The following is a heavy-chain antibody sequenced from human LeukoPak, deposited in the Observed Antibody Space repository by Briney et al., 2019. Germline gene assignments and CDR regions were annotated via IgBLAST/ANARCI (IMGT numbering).Heavy chain of an antibody. D-gene: IGHD1-26*01. V-gene: IGHV1-46*04. Sequence: ASVKVSCKASGYTFTSYYIHWVRQAPGQGLEWMGIINPSGGSTSYAQKLQGRVTMTRDTSTSTVYMERSSLRSEDTAVYYCARDESSGSSGRACLCWGQGTLVTVSS. CDR3: ARDESSGSSGRACLC. J-gene: IGHJ4*02. CDR2: INPSGGST. CDR1: GYTFTSYY.